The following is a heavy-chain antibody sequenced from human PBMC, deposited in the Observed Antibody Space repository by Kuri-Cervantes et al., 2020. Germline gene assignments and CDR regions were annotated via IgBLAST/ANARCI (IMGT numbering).Heavy chain of an antibody. D-gene: IGHD6-13*01. CDR3: ARVSAAGPDAFDI. CDR2: IRPDGTNK. CDR1: GFTFSSYW. Sequence: GESLKISCAASGFTFSSYWMSWVRQAPGKGLQWVANIRPDGTNKYYVDSVEGRFTISRDNAKNSLYLQMNSLRADDTAVYYCARVSAAGPDAFDIWGQGTMVTVSS. J-gene: IGHJ3*02. V-gene: IGHV3-7*02.